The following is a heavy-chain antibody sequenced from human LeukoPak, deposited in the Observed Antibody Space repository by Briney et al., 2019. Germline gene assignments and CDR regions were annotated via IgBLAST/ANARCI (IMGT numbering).Heavy chain of an antibody. CDR3: ARGAEAETSPLDF. CDR1: GYTFTDYY. Sequence: ATVKVSCKASGYTFTDYYMHWVVQAPGKGLEWLGWINPKSGAADYAQQFRGRVTMTRDTSINTDYMEMKRVTSDDTAVYYCARGAEAETSPLDFWGQGTLVIVS. D-gene: IGHD6-13*01. J-gene: IGHJ4*02. CDR2: INPKSGAA. V-gene: IGHV1-2*02.